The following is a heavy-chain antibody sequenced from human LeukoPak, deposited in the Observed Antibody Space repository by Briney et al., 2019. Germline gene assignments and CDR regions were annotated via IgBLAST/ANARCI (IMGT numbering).Heavy chain of an antibody. J-gene: IGHJ6*02. CDR1: GFTFSSYA. CDR3: GKDLRAMLYYYYGMDV. V-gene: IGHV3-23*01. CDR2: ISGSGGST. D-gene: IGHD3-16*01. Sequence: AGGSLRLSCAASGFTFSSYAMSWVRQAPGKGLEWVSAISGSGGSTYYADSVKGRFTISRDNSKNTLYLQMNSLRAEDTAVYYCGKDLRAMLYYYYGMDVWGQGTTVTVSS.